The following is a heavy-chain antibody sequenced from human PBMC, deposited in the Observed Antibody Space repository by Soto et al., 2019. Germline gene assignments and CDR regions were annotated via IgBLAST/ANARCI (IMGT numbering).Heavy chain of an antibody. D-gene: IGHD3-3*01. CDR3: ARADRYHFSSVSEY. V-gene: IGHV4-61*01. Sequence: SQLLPLRWSVVWGSSVGGSYRRSFIRQPPGKGLEWIGYIYYSGMTTYNPSLKSRVTISVDTSKNQFSLKLSSVTAADTAVYFCARADRYHFSSVSEYRGNGTLVTVSS. J-gene: IGHJ4*01. CDR1: WGSSVGGSYR. CDR2: IYYSGMT.